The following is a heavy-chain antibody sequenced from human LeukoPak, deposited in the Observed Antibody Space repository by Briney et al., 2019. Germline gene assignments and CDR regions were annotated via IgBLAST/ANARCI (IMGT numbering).Heavy chain of an antibody. Sequence: SQTLSLTCTVSGGSISSAGFYCNWIRQHPGKGLEWIGCISYSGSTYYNPSLKSRVSISVDTSKNQFSLKLSSVTAADTAVYYCARGDGDLNWFDPWGQGTLVTVSS. CDR2: ISYSGST. D-gene: IGHD4-17*01. CDR3: ARGDGDLNWFDP. J-gene: IGHJ5*02. V-gene: IGHV4-31*03. CDR1: GGSISSAGFY.